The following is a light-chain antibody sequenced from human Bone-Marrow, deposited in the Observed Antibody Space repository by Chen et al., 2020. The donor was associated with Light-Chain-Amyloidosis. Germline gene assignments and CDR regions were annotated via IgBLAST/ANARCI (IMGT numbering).Light chain of an antibody. V-gene: IGLV2-14*01. CDR1: SSDVSGDNH. J-gene: IGLJ1*01. CDR3: SSYTITNTLV. CDR2: EVT. Sequence: QSALTPPASVSGFPGQSITISCPGTSSDVSGDNHVSWYQQHPDKAPKLMIYEVTNRPSWVPDRFSGSKSDNTASLTISGLQTEDEADYFCSSYTITNTLVFGSGTRVTVL.